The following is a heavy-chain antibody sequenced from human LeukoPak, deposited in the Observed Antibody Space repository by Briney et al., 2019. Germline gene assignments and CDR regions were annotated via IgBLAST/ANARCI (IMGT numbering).Heavy chain of an antibody. CDR1: GGSISSYY. CDR3: AREFGAAGNGGY. J-gene: IGHJ4*02. CDR2: IYYSGST. D-gene: IGHD6-13*01. V-gene: IGHV4-59*01. Sequence: PSETLSLTCTVSGGSISSYYWSWIRQPPGTGLEWIGYIYYSGSTNYNPSLKSRVTISVDTSKNQFSLKLSSVTAADTAVYYCAREFGAAGNGGYWGQGTLVTVSS.